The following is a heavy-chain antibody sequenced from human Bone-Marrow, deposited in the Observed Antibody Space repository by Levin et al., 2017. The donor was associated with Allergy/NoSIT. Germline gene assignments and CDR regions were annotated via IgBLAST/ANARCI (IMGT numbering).Heavy chain of an antibody. V-gene: IGHV4-39*02. CDR1: GGSINTNNYF. Sequence: SETLSLTCTASGGSINTNNYFWGWVRQPPGKGLEWIGSVYYTGNTNYNPSLESRVTISVDTSKSHFSLKLNSVTAADTAIYYCARTPNWGMDYSYFDLWGRGTQVTVSS. CDR3: ARTPNWGMDYSYFDL. CDR2: VYYTGNT. J-gene: IGHJ2*01. D-gene: IGHD7-27*01.